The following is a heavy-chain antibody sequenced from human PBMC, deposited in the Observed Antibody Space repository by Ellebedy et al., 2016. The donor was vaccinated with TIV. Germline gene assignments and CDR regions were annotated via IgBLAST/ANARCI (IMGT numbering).Heavy chain of an antibody. J-gene: IGHJ4*02. D-gene: IGHD6-13*01. CDR3: ARAPQGSSWYVLDY. Sequence: PGGSLRLSCAASGFTFSNYCMSWVRQAPGKGLEWVANIKQDGGEKNYVDSVKGRFTISRDNAKSSLYLQMNSLRAEDAAIYYCARAPQGSSWYVLDYWGQGTRVTVSS. CDR2: IKQDGGEK. CDR1: GFTFSNYC. V-gene: IGHV3-7*01.